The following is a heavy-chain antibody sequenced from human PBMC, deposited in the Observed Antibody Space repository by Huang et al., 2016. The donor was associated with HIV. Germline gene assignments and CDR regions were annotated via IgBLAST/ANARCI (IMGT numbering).Heavy chain of an antibody. V-gene: IGHV3-23*01. CDR3: SRDDFWSGYSDYYGLDV. CDR2: IRGRCGNT. D-gene: IGHD3-3*01. CDR1: GFTFNSDG. Sequence: EVQLLESGGGLVQPGGSLRLSCAASGFTFNSDGMSGVRQEAGKGLEWVSAIRGRCGNTYYADSVKGRFTIARDNSKNTLFLQMSGLRAEDTAVYYCSRDDFWSGYSDYYGLDVWGQGTTVTVSS. J-gene: IGHJ6*02.